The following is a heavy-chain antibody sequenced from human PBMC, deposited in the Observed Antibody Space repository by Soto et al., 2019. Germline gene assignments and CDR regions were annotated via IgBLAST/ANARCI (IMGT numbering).Heavy chain of an antibody. D-gene: IGHD3-22*01. J-gene: IGHJ3*01. CDR1: GFAFGDFA. CDR3: TRTYYYEAPGFDV. CDR2: TRSKEYGGRI. Sequence: GGSLRLSCTASGFAFGDFAISWVRQAPGKGLEWVGVTRSKEYGGRIDIAASVKGRFSISRSDSKSIAYLQMNSLRAGDTALYYCTRTYYYEAPGFDVWGQGTMVTVSS. V-gene: IGHV3-49*04.